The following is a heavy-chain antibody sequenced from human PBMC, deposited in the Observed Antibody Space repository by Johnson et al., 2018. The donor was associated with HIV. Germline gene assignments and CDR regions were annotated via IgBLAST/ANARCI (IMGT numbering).Heavy chain of an antibody. D-gene: IGHD6-13*01. J-gene: IGHJ3*02. CDR1: GFTVSSNY. CDR3: ARASYNRSSWTWDVFDI. V-gene: IGHV3-30-3*01. Sequence: QMQLVESGGGLIQPGGSLRLSCAASGFTVSSNYMSWVRQAPGKGLEWVAVISYDGSNKYYADSVKGRFTISRDNSKNTLYLQMNSLRAGDTAMYYCARASYNRSSWTWDVFDIWGQGTMATVSS. CDR2: ISYDGSNK.